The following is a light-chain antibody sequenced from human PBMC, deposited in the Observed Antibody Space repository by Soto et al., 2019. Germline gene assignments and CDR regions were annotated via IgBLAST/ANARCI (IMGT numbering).Light chain of an antibody. CDR2: DAS. CDR1: QSVSTW. CDR3: QQYNSYPFT. J-gene: IGKJ2*01. V-gene: IGKV1-5*01. Sequence: DTPMIQSPSTLSASVGDRVTITCRASQSVSTWLAWYQQKPGKAPNLLIFDASSLESGVPSRFIGRGSGTEFTLTITSLQPGDIATYYCQQYNSYPFTFGQGTNLEI.